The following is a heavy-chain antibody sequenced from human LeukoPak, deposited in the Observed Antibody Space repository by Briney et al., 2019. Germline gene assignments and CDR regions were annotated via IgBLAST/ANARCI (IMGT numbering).Heavy chain of an antibody. CDR3: ASYSSSYGMDV. CDR2: IYYSGST. J-gene: IGHJ6*02. V-gene: IGHV4-59*08. Sequence: SETLSLTCTVSGGSISSYYWSWIRQPPGKGLEWIGYIYYSGSTNYNPSLKSRVTISVDTSKNQFSLKLSSVTAADTAVYYCASYSSSYGMDVWGQGTTVTVSS. D-gene: IGHD6-6*01. CDR1: GGSISSYY.